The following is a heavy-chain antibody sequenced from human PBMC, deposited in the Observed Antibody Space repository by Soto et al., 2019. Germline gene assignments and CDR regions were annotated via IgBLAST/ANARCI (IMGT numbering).Heavy chain of an antibody. V-gene: IGHV3-30*18. D-gene: IGHD2-2*02. Sequence: QVQLVESGGCVVQPGRSLRLSCAASGFTFSSYGMHWVRQAPGKGLEWVAVISYDGSNKYYADSVKGRFTISRDKSKNTLYLQMNSLRAEDTAVYYCAKDPDCSSTSCYTGYYYYYMDVWGQGTTVTVSS. CDR2: ISYDGSNK. J-gene: IGHJ6*03. CDR1: GFTFSSYG. CDR3: AKDPDCSSTSCYTGYYYYYMDV.